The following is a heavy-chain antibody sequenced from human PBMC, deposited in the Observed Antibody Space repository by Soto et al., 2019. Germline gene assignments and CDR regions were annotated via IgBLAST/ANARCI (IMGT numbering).Heavy chain of an antibody. CDR3: ARALSSGPYVNY. D-gene: IGHD3-22*01. Sequence: QVQLQESGPGLLKPSQTLSLTCSVSGGSLSSSAYYWSWIRQHPGKGLEWIGYIFHSGNTYYNPSLKSRLNISVDTSKNQFSLKLRSLTAADTAVYYCARALSSGPYVNYWGQGTLVTVSS. CDR2: IFHSGNT. CDR1: GGSLSSSAYY. V-gene: IGHV4-31*03. J-gene: IGHJ4*02.